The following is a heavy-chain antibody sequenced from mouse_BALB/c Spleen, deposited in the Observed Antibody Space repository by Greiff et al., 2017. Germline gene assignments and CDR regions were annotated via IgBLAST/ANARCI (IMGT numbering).Heavy chain of an antibody. CDR2: ILPGSGST. J-gene: IGHJ2*01. Sequence: VQLQQSGAELMKPGASVKISCKATGYTFSSYWIEWVKQRPGHGLEWIGEILPGSGSTNYNEKFKGKATFTADTSSNTAYMQLSSLTSEDSAVYYCARELRPRYYFDYWGQGTTLTVSS. CDR3: ARELRPRYYFDY. D-gene: IGHD1-2*01. CDR1: GYTFSSYW. V-gene: IGHV1-9*01.